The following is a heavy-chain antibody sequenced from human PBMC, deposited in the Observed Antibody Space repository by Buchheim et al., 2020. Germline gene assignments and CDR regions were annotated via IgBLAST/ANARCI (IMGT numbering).Heavy chain of an antibody. J-gene: IGHJ4*02. Sequence: EVQLLESGGGLVQLGGSLRLSCAASGFTFSSYGMSWVRQAPGKGLEWVSGISDSGYNTYYAESVKGRFTIARDNSHNTLNLQMNSLRGDDTAVYYCAKDLLTIADLDHWGQGTL. CDR1: GFTFSSYG. V-gene: IGHV3-23*01. CDR3: AKDLLTIADLDH. CDR2: ISDSGYNT. D-gene: IGHD6-13*01.